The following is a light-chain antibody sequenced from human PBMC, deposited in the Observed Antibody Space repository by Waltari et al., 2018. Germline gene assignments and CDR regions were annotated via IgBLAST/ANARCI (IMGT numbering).Light chain of an antibody. J-gene: IGKJ2*01. CDR2: GTS. V-gene: IGKV3-20*01. Sequence: EIVLTQSPGTLSLSPGERATLSSRANQSVNINRLAWYQQKFGQTPRLIIYGTSNRAAGIPDRFRGGGSGTDFTLIISRVEPEDFAVYYCQQYGDSSFTFGQGTKLEIK. CDR1: QSVNINR. CDR3: QQYGDSSFT.